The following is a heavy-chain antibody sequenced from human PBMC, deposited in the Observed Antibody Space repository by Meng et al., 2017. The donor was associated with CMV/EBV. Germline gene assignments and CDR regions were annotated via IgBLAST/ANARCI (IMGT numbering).Heavy chain of an antibody. Sequence: ASVKVSCKASGYTFTSYDINWVRQATGQGLEWMGWMNPNSGNTGYAQKFQGRVTMTRNTSISTAYMELSRLRSDDTAVYYCARSYSGYDYWFDPWGQGTLVTVS. CDR1: GYTFTSYD. V-gene: IGHV1-8*01. CDR2: MNPNSGNT. CDR3: ARSYSGYDYWFDP. J-gene: IGHJ5*02. D-gene: IGHD5-12*01.